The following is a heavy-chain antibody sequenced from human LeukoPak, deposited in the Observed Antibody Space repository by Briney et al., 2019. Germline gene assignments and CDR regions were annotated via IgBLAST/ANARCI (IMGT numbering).Heavy chain of an antibody. V-gene: IGHV4-38-2*01. CDR3: ARRRYDFWSGSPLGY. D-gene: IGHD3-3*01. Sequence: SETLSLTCAVSGSSISSGYYWDWIRQPPGKGLEWIGSIYHSGSTYYNTSLKGRVTISLDMSKNQFSLRLRSVTAADTAMYYCARRRYDFWSGSPLGYWGRGTLVTASS. CDR1: GSSISSGYY. CDR2: IYHSGST. J-gene: IGHJ4*02.